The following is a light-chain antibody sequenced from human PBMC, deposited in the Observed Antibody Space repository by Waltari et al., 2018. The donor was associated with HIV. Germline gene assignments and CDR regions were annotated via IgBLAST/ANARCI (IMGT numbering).Light chain of an antibody. Sequence: QSALTPPASVSGSPGQSITLSCDLQASPSVSWYQRHPGKAPKVIIYEVTNRPSGLSNRFAGSKSGNTATLTISGLQPEDEADYFCTSYISGTSPVFGRGTRVTVL. V-gene: IGLV2-14*01. CDR2: EVT. CDR3: TSYISGTSPV. J-gene: IGLJ2*01. CDR1: DLQASPS.